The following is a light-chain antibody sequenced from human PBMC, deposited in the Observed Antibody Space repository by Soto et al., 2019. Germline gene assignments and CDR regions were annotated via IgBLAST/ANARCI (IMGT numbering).Light chain of an antibody. CDR3: QQRSNWPPSIT. J-gene: IGKJ5*01. CDR1: QSVSRN. Sequence: EIVLTQSPATMSLSPGERATLSCRTSQSVSRNLAWYQQKPGQAPRLLIYDASQRATGIAARFSGSGSGTDFTLTISSLEPEDFAVYYCQQRSNWPPSITFGQGTRLEIK. CDR2: DAS. V-gene: IGKV3-11*01.